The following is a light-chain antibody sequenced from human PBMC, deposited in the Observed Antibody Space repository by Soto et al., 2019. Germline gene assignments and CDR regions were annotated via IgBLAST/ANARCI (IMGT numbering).Light chain of an antibody. J-gene: IGLJ1*01. CDR1: SSDVGSYNL. CDR3: CSYAGRVYV. CDR2: EGS. V-gene: IGLV2-23*01. Sequence: QSVLTQPASVSGSPGQSITISCTGTSSDVGSYNLVSWYQQHPGKAPKLMIYEGSKRPSGVSNRFSGSKSGNTASLTISGAQDEDEADYHCCSYAGRVYVFGTGTKVTVL.